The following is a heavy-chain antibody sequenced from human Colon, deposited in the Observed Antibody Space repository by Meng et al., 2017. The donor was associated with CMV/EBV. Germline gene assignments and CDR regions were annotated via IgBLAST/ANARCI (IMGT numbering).Heavy chain of an antibody. D-gene: IGHD1-26*01. CDR1: GAPISNFF. CDR2: IQSDGNT. CDR3: ATGSGDFDH. V-gene: IGHV4-4*07. Sequence: QRQGSGPGLLRPSEPLSLTCSVSGAPISNFFWSWIRQSAGRRLEWIGRIQSDGNTYYNPSLKSRVTVSQDTSKNQIPLRLRSVTAADTAVYYCATGSGDFDHWSQGTLVTVSS. J-gene: IGHJ4*02.